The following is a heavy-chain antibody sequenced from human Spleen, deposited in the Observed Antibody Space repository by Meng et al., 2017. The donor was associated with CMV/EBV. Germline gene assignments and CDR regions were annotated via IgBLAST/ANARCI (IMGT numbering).Heavy chain of an antibody. CDR3: AKGISSYYAPGFDY. CDR1: GFTFSSYE. V-gene: IGHV3-48*03. D-gene: IGHD1-26*01. Sequence: GGSLRLSCAASGFTFSSYEMNWVRQAPGKGLEWVSYISSSGSTIYYADSVKGRFTISRDNAKNSLYLQMNSLRAEDTAVYYCAKGISSYYAPGFDYWGQGTLVTVSS. CDR2: ISSSGSTI. J-gene: IGHJ4*02.